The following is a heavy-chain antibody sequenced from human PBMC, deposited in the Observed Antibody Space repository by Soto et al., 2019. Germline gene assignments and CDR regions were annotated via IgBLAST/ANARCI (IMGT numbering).Heavy chain of an antibody. CDR2: IYYSGST. D-gene: IGHD3-10*01. CDR3: AREGEYGMDV. CDR1: GGSISSGDYY. V-gene: IGHV4-30-4*01. J-gene: IGHJ6*02. Sequence: PSETLSLTCTVSGGSISSGDYYWSWIRQPPGKGLEWIGYIYYSGSTYYNPSLKSRVTISVDMSEKQSSLKLTSVTAADTAVYYCAREGEYGMDVWGQGTTVTVSS.